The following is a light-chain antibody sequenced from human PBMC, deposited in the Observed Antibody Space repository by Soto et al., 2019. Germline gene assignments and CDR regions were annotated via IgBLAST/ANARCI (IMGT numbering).Light chain of an antibody. CDR3: CSYTDIALDVV. V-gene: IGLV2-14*02. CDR2: DAT. J-gene: IGLJ2*01. CDR1: SSDVGSHKL. Sequence: QTALTQPASVSGSPGQSIIISCTGTSSDVGSHKLVSWYQHLPDKAPKLIIYDATKRPSGVSDRFSGSKSGNTASLTISGVRPEDEADYYCCSYTDIALDVVFGGGTKLTVL.